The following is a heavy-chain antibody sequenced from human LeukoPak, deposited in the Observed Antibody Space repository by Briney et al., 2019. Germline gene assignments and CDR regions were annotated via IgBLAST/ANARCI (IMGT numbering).Heavy chain of an antibody. D-gene: IGHD3-10*01. CDR3: AKVAKYYYGSETYYFFEH. J-gene: IGHJ4*02. CDR2: IKQDGTEK. CDR1: GFTFSNYW. Sequence: PGGSLRLSCGASGFTFSNYWMSWVRQVPGKGLEWVANIKQDGTEKYYVDSVKGRFTISRDNAKNSLYLQMNSLRVEDTAVYYCAKVAKYYYGSETYYFFEHWGQGTPVTASS. V-gene: IGHV3-7*01.